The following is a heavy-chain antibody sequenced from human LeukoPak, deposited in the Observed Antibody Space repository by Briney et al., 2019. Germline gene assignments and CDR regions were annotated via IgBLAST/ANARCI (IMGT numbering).Heavy chain of an antibody. Sequence: PSETLSLTCTVSGGSISSYCWSWIRQPPGKGLEWIGYIYYSGSTNYNPSLKSRVTISVDTSKNQFSLKLSSVTAADTAVYYCARVGYSSGWGVRYGVAYWYFDLWGRGTLVTVSS. J-gene: IGHJ2*01. D-gene: IGHD6-19*01. CDR3: ARVGYSSGWGVRYGVAYWYFDL. CDR2: IYYSGST. CDR1: GGSISSYC. V-gene: IGHV4-59*01.